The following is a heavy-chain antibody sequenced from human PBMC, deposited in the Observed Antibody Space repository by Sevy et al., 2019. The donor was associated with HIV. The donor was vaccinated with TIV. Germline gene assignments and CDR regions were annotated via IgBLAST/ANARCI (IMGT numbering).Heavy chain of an antibody. CDR2: INGDGSST. Sequence: GGSLRLSCAASAFRFSSDWKHWVRQAPGKGLVWVSRINGDGSSTVYADSVKGRFTISRDNAKNTLYLQMNYLRAEDTAVYYCARGAAPQNYWGQGTMVTVSS. CDR3: ARGAAPQNY. D-gene: IGHD2-15*01. J-gene: IGHJ4*02. CDR1: AFRFSSDW. V-gene: IGHV3-74*01.